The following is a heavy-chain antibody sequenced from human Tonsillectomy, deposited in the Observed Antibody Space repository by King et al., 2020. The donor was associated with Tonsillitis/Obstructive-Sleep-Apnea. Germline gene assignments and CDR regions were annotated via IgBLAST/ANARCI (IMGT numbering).Heavy chain of an antibody. J-gene: IGHJ4*02. Sequence: VQLVESGGGLVQPGGSLRHSCADSGFTFSRYWMTWVRQAPGRGLEWVANIKQDGSGKYYVDSVKGRFTLSRDNAKKSLYLQMNSLRAEDTAVYYCARKVGCSGSYPLDYWGQGTLVTVSS. CDR3: ARKVGCSGSYPLDY. CDR2: IKQDGSGK. CDR1: GFTFSRYW. D-gene: IGHD1-26*01. V-gene: IGHV3-7*03.